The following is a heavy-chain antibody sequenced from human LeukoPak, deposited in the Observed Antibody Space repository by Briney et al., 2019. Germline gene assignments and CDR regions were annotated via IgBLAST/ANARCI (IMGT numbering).Heavy chain of an antibody. Sequence: GSSVKVSCKASGGTFSSYAISWVRQAPGQGLEWMGGIIPIFGTANYAQKFQGRVTITADESTSTAYMELSSLRPEDTAVYYCARSPVTATIHLDYWGQGTLVTVSS. V-gene: IGHV1-69*01. CDR1: GGTFSSYA. CDR2: IIPIFGTA. D-gene: IGHD5-12*01. CDR3: ARSPVTATIHLDY. J-gene: IGHJ4*02.